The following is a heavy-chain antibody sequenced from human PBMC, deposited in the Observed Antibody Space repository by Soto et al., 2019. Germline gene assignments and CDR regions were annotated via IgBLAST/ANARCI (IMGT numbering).Heavy chain of an antibody. Sequence: SCPTLVNPTQTLTLTCTFSGCSLSTSAVGXGWIRQPPGKALDWLALIYWHDDKRYSPSLRSRVTITKDTSKNQVVLTLTNMDPVDTATYFCARMNSSGTVDYWGQGTLVTVSS. J-gene: IGHJ4*02. V-gene: IGHV2-5*01. CDR3: ARMNSSGTVDY. CDR1: GCSLSTSAVG. D-gene: IGHD1-26*01. CDR2: IYWHDDK.